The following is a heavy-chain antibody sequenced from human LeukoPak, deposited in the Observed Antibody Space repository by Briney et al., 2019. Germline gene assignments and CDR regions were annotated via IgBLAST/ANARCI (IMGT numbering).Heavy chain of an antibody. Sequence: GGSLRLSCAASGFTFDDFAMHWVRQAPGKGLEWASGISWNSGSIRYADSVKGRFTISRDNAKNSLYLQMNSLGVEDTALYYCAKSRYSTNWDGYFQHWGQGTLVTVSS. CDR2: ISWNSGSI. D-gene: IGHD5-12*01. CDR1: GFTFDDFA. J-gene: IGHJ1*01. V-gene: IGHV3-9*01. CDR3: AKSRYSTNWDGYFQH.